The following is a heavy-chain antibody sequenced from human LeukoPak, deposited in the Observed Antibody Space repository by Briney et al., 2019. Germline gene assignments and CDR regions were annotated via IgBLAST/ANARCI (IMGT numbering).Heavy chain of an antibody. J-gene: IGHJ4*02. D-gene: IGHD3-22*01. V-gene: IGHV4-4*02. Sequence: PSETLSLTCAVSGGSISSSNWWSWVHQPPGKGLEWIGEIYHSGSTNYNPSLKSRVTISVDKSKNQFSLKLSSVTAADTAVYYCARVGIVVARFDYWGQGTLVTVSS. CDR2: IYHSGST. CDR3: ARVGIVVARFDY. CDR1: GGSISSSNW.